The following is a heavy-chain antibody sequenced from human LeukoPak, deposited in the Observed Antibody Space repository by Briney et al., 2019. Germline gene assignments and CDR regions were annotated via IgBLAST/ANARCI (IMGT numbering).Heavy chain of an antibody. D-gene: IGHD5-24*01. CDR3: ARGRDFRDGYNSGAFDI. J-gene: IGHJ3*02. Sequence: SETLSLTCTVSGGSISSYYWSWIRQPPGKGLEWIGYIYYSGSSNYNPSLKSRGTISVDTSKNQFSLNLSSVTAADTAVYYCARGRDFRDGYNSGAFDIWGQGTMVTVSS. CDR1: GGSISSYY. V-gene: IGHV4-59*01. CDR2: IYYSGSS.